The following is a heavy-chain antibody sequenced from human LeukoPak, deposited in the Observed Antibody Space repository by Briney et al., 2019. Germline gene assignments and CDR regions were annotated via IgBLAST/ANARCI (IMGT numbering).Heavy chain of an antibody. J-gene: IGHJ6*02. D-gene: IGHD3-10*01. Sequence: PGGSLRLSCAASGFTFSSYEMNWVRQAPGKGLEWVSYISSSGSTIYYADSVKGRFTFSRDNAKNSLYLQMNSLRAEDTAVYYCARDGYGSGSYPGGMDVWGQGTTVTVSS. V-gene: IGHV3-48*03. CDR3: ARDGYGSGSYPGGMDV. CDR2: ISSSGSTI. CDR1: GFTFSSYE.